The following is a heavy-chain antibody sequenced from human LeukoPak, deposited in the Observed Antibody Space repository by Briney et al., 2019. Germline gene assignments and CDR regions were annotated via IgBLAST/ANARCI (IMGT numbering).Heavy chain of an antibody. CDR3: ARLHNGDWFPSYFDY. CDR2: IYPGDSDT. CDR1: GYSFTSYW. J-gene: IGHJ4*02. D-gene: IGHD3-9*01. V-gene: IGHV5-51*01. Sequence: GESLKISCKGSGYSFTSYWSGWVRHMPGKGLEWMGIIYPGDSDTRYSPSFQGQVTISADKSISTAYLQWSSLKASDTAMYYCARLHNGDWFPSYFDYWGQGDLVIVSS.